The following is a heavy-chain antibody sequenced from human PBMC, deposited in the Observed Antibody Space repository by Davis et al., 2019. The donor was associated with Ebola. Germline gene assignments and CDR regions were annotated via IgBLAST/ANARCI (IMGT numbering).Heavy chain of an antibody. CDR1: GYTFSSYY. CDR2: INPSAGYT. J-gene: IGHJ6*02. Sequence: ASVQVSCTASGYTFSSYYIHWVRQAPGQGLEWMGVINPSAGYTNYAQKFHGRVTITRDTSTSTAHLEVRRLRSEDTAVYYCARDGPDYYGLDVWGQGTAVAVSS. V-gene: IGHV1-46*01. CDR3: ARDGPDYYGLDV.